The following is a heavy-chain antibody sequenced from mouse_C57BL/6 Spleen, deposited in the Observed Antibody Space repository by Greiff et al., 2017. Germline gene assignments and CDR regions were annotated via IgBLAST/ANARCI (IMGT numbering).Heavy chain of an antibody. Sequence: EVMLVESGGGLVKPGGSLKLSCAASGFTFSSYTMSWVRQTPEKRLEWVATISGGGGNTYYPDSVKGRFTISRDNAKNTLYLQMGGLKSEDTAVSYCARHDSYYSFAYWGQGTLVTVSA. CDR1: GFTFSSYT. CDR3: ARHDSYYSFAY. J-gene: IGHJ3*01. V-gene: IGHV5-9*01. CDR2: ISGGGGNT. D-gene: IGHD2-3*01.